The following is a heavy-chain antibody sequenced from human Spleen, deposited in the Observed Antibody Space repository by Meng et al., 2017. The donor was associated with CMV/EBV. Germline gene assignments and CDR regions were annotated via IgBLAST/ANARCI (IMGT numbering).Heavy chain of an antibody. V-gene: IGHV1-2*02. J-gene: IGHJ4*02. Sequence: ASVKVSCKTSGYPFTGYYVHWVRQTPEHGLEWMGRIDPSTGGLHSSQKFQGRVTMSRDTSITTAYMELNRLTSDDTAVYYCSRGGRVATTPLGYWGQGTLVTVSS. CDR3: SRGGRVATTPLGY. CDR1: GYPFTGYY. D-gene: IGHD5-12*01. CDR2: IDPSTGGL.